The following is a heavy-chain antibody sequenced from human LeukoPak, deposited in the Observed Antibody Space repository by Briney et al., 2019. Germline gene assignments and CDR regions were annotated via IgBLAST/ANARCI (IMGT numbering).Heavy chain of an antibody. CDR3: ARASGSYWWFDS. J-gene: IGHJ5*01. Sequence: ASVKVSCKASGYTFTGYYMHWVRQAPGQGPEWMGWINPNSGGTNYAQKFQGSVTMTRDTSISAVYMELSRLRSDDAAVYYCARASGSYWWFDSWGQGTLVTVSS. D-gene: IGHD1-26*01. CDR2: INPNSGGT. V-gene: IGHV1-2*02. CDR1: GYTFTGYY.